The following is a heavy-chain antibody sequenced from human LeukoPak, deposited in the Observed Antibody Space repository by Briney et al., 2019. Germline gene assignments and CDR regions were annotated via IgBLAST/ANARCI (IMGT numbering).Heavy chain of an antibody. V-gene: IGHV1-2*02. Sequence: GSVKVSCKASGYTFTGYYMHWVRQAPGQGLEWMGWINPNSGGTNYAQKFQGRVTMTRDTSISTAYMELSRLRSDDTAVYYCARDHRSYYDILTGYYKGWFDPRGQGTLVTVSS. D-gene: IGHD3-9*01. J-gene: IGHJ5*02. CDR1: GYTFTGYY. CDR2: INPNSGGT. CDR3: ARDHRSYYDILTGYYKGWFDP.